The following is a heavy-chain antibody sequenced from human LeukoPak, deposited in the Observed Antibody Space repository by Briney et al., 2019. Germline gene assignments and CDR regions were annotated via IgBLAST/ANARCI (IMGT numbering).Heavy chain of an antibody. V-gene: IGHV3-23*01. CDR2: ISGSGGST. J-gene: IGHJ3*02. D-gene: IGHD6-19*01. CDR3: AKDISGWYGSFAFDI. CDR1: GFTFSSYA. Sequence: GGSLRLSCAASGFTFSSYAMSWVRQAPGKGLEWVSAISGSGGSTYYADSVKGRFTISRDNSKNTPYPQMNSLRAEDTAVYYCAKDISGWYGSFAFDIWGQGTMVTVSS.